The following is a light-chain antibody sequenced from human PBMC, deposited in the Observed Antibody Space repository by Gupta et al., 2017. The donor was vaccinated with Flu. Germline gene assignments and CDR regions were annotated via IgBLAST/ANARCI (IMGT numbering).Light chain of an antibody. V-gene: IGKV1-5*03. J-gene: IGKJ1*01. CDR3: QQYNSYSLT. CDR2: KAS. CDR1: QSIMNW. Sequence: PATLSASVGDRVTITCRASQSIMNWLAWYQQKPGKAPKLLIYKASNLESGVPSRFSGSGSGTEFTLTISSLQPDDCGTYYCQQYNSYSLTFGQGTKVEVK.